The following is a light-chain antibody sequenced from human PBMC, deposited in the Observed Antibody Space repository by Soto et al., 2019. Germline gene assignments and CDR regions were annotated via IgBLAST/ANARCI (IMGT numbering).Light chain of an antibody. CDR2: YDH. CDR3: SAWDDTLTGWV. V-gene: IGLV1-36*01. Sequence: QSALTQPPSVSQAPRQRVTISCSGSNSNIGAGTNPVNWYQQLPGKAPKLLIYYDHLLPSGVSDRFSGSRSGTSASLAISGLQSEDEADYYCSAWDDTLTGWVFGGGTKLTVL. CDR1: NSNIGAGTNP. J-gene: IGLJ3*02.